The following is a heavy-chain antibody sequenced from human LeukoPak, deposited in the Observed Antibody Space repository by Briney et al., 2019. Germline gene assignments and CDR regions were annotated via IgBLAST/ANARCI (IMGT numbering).Heavy chain of an antibody. D-gene: IGHD4-11*01. CDR2: CYRSGTS. J-gene: IGHJ5*02. CDR1: GYSISSGYY. Sequence: SETLSLTCAVSGYSISSGYYRGWIRPPPGEGLEWFGSCYRSGTSYYNPSLKSRVSISVETSKNQFSLNLSSVTAADTGLYYCARHDFYSNYPHNWFDPWGQGTLVTVSS. CDR3: ARHDFYSNYPHNWFDP. V-gene: IGHV4-38-2*01.